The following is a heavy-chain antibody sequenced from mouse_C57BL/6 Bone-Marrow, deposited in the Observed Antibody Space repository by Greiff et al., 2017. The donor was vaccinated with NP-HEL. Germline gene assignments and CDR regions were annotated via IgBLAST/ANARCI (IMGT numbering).Heavy chain of an antibody. Sequence: VHVKQSGPELVKPGASVKISCKASGYSFTGYYMNWVKQSPEKSLEWIGEINPSTGGTTYNQKFKAKATLTVDKSSSTAYMQLKSLTSEDSAVYYCARSWAMDYWGQGTSVTVSS. CDR2: INPSTGGT. CDR1: GYSFTGYY. CDR3: ARSWAMDY. V-gene: IGHV1-42*01. J-gene: IGHJ4*01.